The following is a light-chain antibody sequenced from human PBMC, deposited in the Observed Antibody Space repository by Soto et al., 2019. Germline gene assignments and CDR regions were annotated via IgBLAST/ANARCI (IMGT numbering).Light chain of an antibody. CDR3: QQRHMWPIT. CDR1: QSFRGL. V-gene: IGKV3-11*01. Sequence: SVLTQSPGTLSLSPGERATLSCRASQSFRGLLAWYQQKPGQAPRLLIYDAYNRATGIPPRFSGSGSGTDFTLTISSLEPEDSAVYYCQQRHMWPITFGHGTRLEI. J-gene: IGKJ5*01. CDR2: DAY.